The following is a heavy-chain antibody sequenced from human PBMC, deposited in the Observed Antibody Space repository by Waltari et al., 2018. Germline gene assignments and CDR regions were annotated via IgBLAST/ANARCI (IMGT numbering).Heavy chain of an antibody. V-gene: IGHV3-30-3*01. CDR3: ARESQNWNDRSFDC. J-gene: IGHJ4*02. D-gene: IGHD1-1*01. Sequence: QVQLVESGGGVVQPGRSLRLSCAASGLPFDNYARHWVRQGPGKGVEWLAFRSYNGGSQYDAASVKGRFTVSRDNSKNALYLQMDRLRAEDTAGYYCARESQNWNDRSFDCWGQGTLVTVSS. CDR1: GLPFDNYA. CDR2: RSYNGGSQ.